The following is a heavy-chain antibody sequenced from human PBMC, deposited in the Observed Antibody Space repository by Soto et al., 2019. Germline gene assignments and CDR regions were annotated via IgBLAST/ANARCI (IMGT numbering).Heavy chain of an antibody. D-gene: IGHD3-10*01. CDR3: ARHYGHYFDY. Sequence: GESLKISCQGSGYSFTRNWIGWVRQMPGKGLEWMGIIQPGNSDTRYSPSFQGQVTISADNSISTTYLQWSSLKASDTAMYYCARHYGHYFDYWGQGALVTVS. CDR1: GYSFTRNW. CDR2: IQPGNSDT. V-gene: IGHV5-51*01. J-gene: IGHJ4*02.